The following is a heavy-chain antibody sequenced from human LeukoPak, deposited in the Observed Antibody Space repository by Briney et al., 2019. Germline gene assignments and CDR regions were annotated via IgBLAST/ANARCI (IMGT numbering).Heavy chain of an antibody. CDR3: AKDPHSYDSSGPLGYFDY. J-gene: IGHJ4*02. V-gene: IGHV3-30*18. CDR1: GFTFSSYG. CDR2: ISYDGSNK. D-gene: IGHD3-22*01. Sequence: GGSLRLSCAASGFTFSSYGMHWVRQAPGKGLEWVAVISYDGSNKYYADSVKGRFTISRDNSKNTLYLQMNSLRAEDTAVYYCAKDPHSYDSSGPLGYFDYWGQGTLVTVSS.